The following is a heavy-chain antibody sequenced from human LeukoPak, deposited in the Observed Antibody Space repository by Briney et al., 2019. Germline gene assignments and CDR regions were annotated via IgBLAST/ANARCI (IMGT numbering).Heavy chain of an antibody. Sequence: SETLSLTCTVSGYSISSGYYWGWIRQPPGKGLEWIGSIYYTGPSYYNPSLKSRVTISIDTSKNHFSLNLTSVTAADTAVYYCARGAPPQNWGQGALVTVSS. CDR3: ARGAPPQN. J-gene: IGHJ4*02. CDR1: GYSISSGYY. CDR2: IYYTGPS. V-gene: IGHV4-38-2*02.